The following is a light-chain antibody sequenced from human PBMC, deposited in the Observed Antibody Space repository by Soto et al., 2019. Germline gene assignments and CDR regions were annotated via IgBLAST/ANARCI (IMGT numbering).Light chain of an antibody. CDR3: SSYAGSNWYV. Sequence: QPSLTKPPSGTGFPGQSVTISCTGTNSDVGGYNYVSWYQQYPGKAPKLIIYEVNERPSGVPDRFSGSKSGNTASLTVSGLQTADEADYYCSSYAGSNWYVFGTGTKVTVL. V-gene: IGLV2-8*01. J-gene: IGLJ1*01. CDR1: NSDVGGYNY. CDR2: EVN.